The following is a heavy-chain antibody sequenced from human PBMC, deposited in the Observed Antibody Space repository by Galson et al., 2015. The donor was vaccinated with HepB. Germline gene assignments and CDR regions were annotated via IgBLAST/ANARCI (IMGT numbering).Heavy chain of an antibody. CDR2: ISYDGRNK. V-gene: IGHV3-30*18. D-gene: IGHD6-19*01. J-gene: IGHJ4*02. CDR1: GVTFSNYG. Sequence: SLRLSCAASGVTFSNYGFNWVRQAPGKGLEWVTVISYDGRNKHYADSVKGRFTISRDNSKNMVYLQMNSLRAEDTGLYYCAKDPYLYRALAGNMAGFDYWGQVTLVTVSS. CDR3: AKDPYLYRALAGNMAGFDY.